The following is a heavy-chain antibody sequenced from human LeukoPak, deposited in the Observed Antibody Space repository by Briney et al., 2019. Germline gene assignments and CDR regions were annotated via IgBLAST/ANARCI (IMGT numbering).Heavy chain of an antibody. Sequence: SETLSLTCTVSGGSVSSGSYYWSWIRHPPGKGLEWIGYIFYSGTSNYNPSLKSRVTTSVDTSKNQVSLKLSSVTAADTAVYYCARIGYNHYFDYWGQGTLVTVSS. CDR3: ARIGYNHYFDY. V-gene: IGHV4-61*01. CDR2: IFYSGTS. CDR1: GGSVSSGSYY. D-gene: IGHD5-24*01. J-gene: IGHJ4*02.